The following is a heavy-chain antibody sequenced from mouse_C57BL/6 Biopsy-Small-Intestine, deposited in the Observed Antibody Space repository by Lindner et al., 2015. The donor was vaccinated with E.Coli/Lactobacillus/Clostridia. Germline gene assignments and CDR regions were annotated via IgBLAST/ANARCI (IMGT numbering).Heavy chain of an antibody. V-gene: IGHV1-78*01. Sequence: VQLQESGAELVKPGASVKISCKVSGYAFTDHTIHWMKQRPEQGLEWIGYIYPRDGSTKYNEKFKGKATLTADKSSSTAYMQLNSLTSEDSAVYFCARRVDYYAMDYWGQGTSVTVSS. CDR3: ARRVDYYAMDY. J-gene: IGHJ4*01. D-gene: IGHD1-1*01. CDR2: IYPRDGST. CDR1: GYAFTDHT.